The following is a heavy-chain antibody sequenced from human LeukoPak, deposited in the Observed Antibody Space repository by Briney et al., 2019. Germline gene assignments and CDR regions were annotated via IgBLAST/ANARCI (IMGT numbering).Heavy chain of an antibody. D-gene: IGHD3-3*01. J-gene: IGHJ6*03. V-gene: IGHV3-30*03. Sequence: GGSLRLSCEASGFSFNSYGLHWVRQAPGKGLEWVAVISYDGSHKYYVDSVKGRFTISRDNSKNTLYLQMNSLRGEDTAVYYCARDGSLYDFWSGLYYYYMDVWGKGTTVTVSS. CDR1: GFSFNSYG. CDR3: ARDGSLYDFWSGLYYYYMDV. CDR2: ISYDGSHK.